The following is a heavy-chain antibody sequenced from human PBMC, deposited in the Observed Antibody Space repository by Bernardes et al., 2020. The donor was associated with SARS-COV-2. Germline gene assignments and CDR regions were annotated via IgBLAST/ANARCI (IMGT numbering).Heavy chain of an antibody. D-gene: IGHD4-17*01. J-gene: IGHJ6*02. CDR3: ARRRYGDFGVDV. CDR1: DYTFTNYW. Sequence: GESLKISCKGSDYTFTNYWIGWVRQMPGKGLEWMGIIYPGDSDTKYSPSFQGRVTISADKSVNTAYLQWSSLKASDTAIYYCARRRYGDFGVDVWGHGTTVTVFS. CDR2: IYPGDSDT. V-gene: IGHV5-51*01.